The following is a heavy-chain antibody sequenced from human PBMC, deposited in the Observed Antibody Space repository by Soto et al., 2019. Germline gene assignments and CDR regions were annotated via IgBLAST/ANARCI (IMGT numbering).Heavy chain of an antibody. CDR2: ISGSGGST. Sequence: GGSLRLSCAASGFTFSSYAMSWVRQAPGKGLEWVSAISGSGGSTYYADSVKGRFTISRDNSKNTLYLQMNSLRAEDTAVYYCAKPIGGYCSSTSCYIDDYWGQGTLVTVSS. J-gene: IGHJ4*02. D-gene: IGHD2-2*02. CDR1: GFTFSSYA. CDR3: AKPIGGYCSSTSCYIDDY. V-gene: IGHV3-23*01.